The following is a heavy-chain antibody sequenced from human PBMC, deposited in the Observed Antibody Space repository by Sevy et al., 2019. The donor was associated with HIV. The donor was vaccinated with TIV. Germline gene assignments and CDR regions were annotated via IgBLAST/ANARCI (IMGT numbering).Heavy chain of an antibody. Sequence: ASVKVSCKASGGTFSSYAISWVRQAPGQGLEWMGGIIPIFGTANYAQKFQGRVTITGDESTSTAYMELSSLRSEDTAGYYCARAGLLWFGESYYYYGMDVWGQGTTVTVSS. CDR1: GGTFSSYA. CDR3: ARAGLLWFGESYYYYGMDV. V-gene: IGHV1-69*13. J-gene: IGHJ6*02. D-gene: IGHD3-10*01. CDR2: IIPIFGTA.